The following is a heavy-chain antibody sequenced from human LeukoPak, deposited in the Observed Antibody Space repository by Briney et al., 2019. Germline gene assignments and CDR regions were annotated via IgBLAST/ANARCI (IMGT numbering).Heavy chain of an antibody. CDR2: IYYSGST. D-gene: IGHD3-9*01. CDR3: ARVLTGYYYYMDV. Sequence: PSETLSLTCTVSGGSISSYYWSWIRQPPGKGLEWIGYIYYSGSTNYNPSLKSRVTISVDTSKNQFSLKLSSVTAADTAVYYCARVLTGYYYYMDVWGKGTTVTVSS. CDR1: GGSISSYY. V-gene: IGHV4-59*08. J-gene: IGHJ6*03.